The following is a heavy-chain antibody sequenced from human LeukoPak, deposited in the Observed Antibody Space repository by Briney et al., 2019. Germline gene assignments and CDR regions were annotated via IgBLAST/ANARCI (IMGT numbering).Heavy chain of an antibody. V-gene: IGHV3-15*01. CDR3: TTDLDYGGNLFDP. Sequence: GGSLRLSCAASGFTFSNAWMSWVRQAPGKGLEWVGRIKSKTDGGTTDCAAAVKGRFTIPRDDSKNTLYLQMNSLKTEDTAVYYCTTDLDYGGNLFDPWGQGTLVTVSS. CDR1: GFTFSNAW. CDR2: IKSKTDGGTT. D-gene: IGHD4-23*01. J-gene: IGHJ5*02.